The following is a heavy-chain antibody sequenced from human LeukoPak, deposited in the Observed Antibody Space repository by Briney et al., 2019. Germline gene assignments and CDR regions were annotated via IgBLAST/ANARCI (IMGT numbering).Heavy chain of an antibody. Sequence: SETLSLTCTVSGGSISRSSYYWGWIRQPPGKGLEWIGSIYYSGSTYYNPFLKSRVTISVDKSKNQFSLKLSSVTAADTAVYYCARERGGVAAAGDAFDIWGQGTMVTVSS. CDR1: GGSISRSSYY. CDR2: IYYSGST. CDR3: ARERGGVAAAGDAFDI. V-gene: IGHV4-39*07. J-gene: IGHJ3*02. D-gene: IGHD6-13*01.